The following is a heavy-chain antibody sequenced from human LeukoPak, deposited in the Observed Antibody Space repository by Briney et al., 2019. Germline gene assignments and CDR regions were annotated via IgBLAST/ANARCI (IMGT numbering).Heavy chain of an antibody. V-gene: IGHV5-51*01. D-gene: IGHD3-3*01. CDR1: GYSFTSYW. CDR2: IYPGDSDT. CDR3: ATAIITFLGVAPDVFDI. Sequence: GESLKISCKGSGYSFTSYWIGWVRQMPGKGLEWMGIIYPGDSDTRYSPSFQGQVTISADKSISTAYLQWSSLKASDTAMYYCATAIITFLGVAPDVFDIWAKGQWSPSLQ. J-gene: IGHJ3*02.